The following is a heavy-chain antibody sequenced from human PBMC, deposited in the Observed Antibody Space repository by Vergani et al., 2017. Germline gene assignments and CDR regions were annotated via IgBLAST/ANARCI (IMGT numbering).Heavy chain of an antibody. V-gene: IGHV4-39*01. CDR1: GGSISSSSYY. D-gene: IGHD1-26*01. CDR2: IYYSGST. J-gene: IGHJ4*02. Sequence: QLQLQESGPGLVKPSETLSLTCTVSGGSISSSSYYWGWIRQPPGKGLEWIGSIYYSGSTYYNPSLKSRVTISVDTSKNQFSLKLSSVTAADTAVYYCARHGPYSGDYFNFDCWGQGTLVTVSS. CDR3: ARHGPYSGDYFNFDC.